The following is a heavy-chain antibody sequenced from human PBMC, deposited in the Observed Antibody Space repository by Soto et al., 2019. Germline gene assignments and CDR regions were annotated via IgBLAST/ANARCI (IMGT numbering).Heavy chain of an antibody. V-gene: IGHV4-4*08. CDR2: IYPGGST. CDR3: ARVVRGYDSNGYFPHTFGI. CDR1: GGSLDYYY. D-gene: IGHD3-22*01. J-gene: IGHJ3*02. Sequence: SETLSLTCAASGGSLDYYYWRWIRQPPGKALEWIVYIYPGGSTKYNPSLQSRVTMSVEASQNQFSLKLRFVTAADTALYYCARVVRGYDSNGYFPHTFGIWGKGAMVTDSS.